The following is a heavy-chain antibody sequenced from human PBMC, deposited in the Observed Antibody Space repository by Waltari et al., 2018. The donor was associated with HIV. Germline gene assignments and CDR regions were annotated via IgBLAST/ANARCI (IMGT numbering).Heavy chain of an antibody. V-gene: IGHV3-15*01. CDR1: GFTFSKDW. CDR3: RTSSDYGDPPVDY. Sequence: EVQLVESGGGLVKPGGSLRLSCAASGFTFSKDWMSWVRQAPGKGLEWVGRIKSKSEGGTTYAAPVKGRFIISRNDSKNMLYLQMKSLKTEDTAVYYCRTSSDYGDPPVDYWGQGTLVTVSS. D-gene: IGHD4-17*01. CDR2: IKSKSEGGTT. J-gene: IGHJ4*02.